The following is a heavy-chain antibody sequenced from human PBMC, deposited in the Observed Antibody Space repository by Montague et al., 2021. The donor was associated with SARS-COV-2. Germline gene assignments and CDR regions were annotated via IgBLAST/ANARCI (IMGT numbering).Heavy chain of an antibody. CDR2: IYYSGST. D-gene: IGHD1-20*01. CDR1: GGSISGYY. Sequence: SETLSLTCTVSGGSISGYYWSWIRQPPGKGLEWIGSIYYSGSTYYNPSLKSRVTISVDTSKNQFSLKLSSVTAADTAVYYCARDQGYNWNYYYYYGMDVWGQGTTVTVSS. CDR3: ARDQGYNWNYYYYYGMDV. J-gene: IGHJ6*02. V-gene: IGHV4-39*07.